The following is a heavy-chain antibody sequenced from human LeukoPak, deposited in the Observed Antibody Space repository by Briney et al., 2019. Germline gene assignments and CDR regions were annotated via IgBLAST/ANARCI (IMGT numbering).Heavy chain of an antibody. CDR1: GFTFRSYA. CDR3: AKRDTTMPKGAFDI. D-gene: IGHD5-18*01. CDR2: IGSGGST. J-gene: IGHJ3*02. Sequence: PGGSLRLSCAASGFTFRSYAMNWVRQAPGKGLEWVSAIGSGGSTYYADSVKGRFTISRDNSKTTLYLQMNSLRAEDTAVYYCAKRDTTMPKGAFDIWGQGTMVTVSS. V-gene: IGHV3-23*01.